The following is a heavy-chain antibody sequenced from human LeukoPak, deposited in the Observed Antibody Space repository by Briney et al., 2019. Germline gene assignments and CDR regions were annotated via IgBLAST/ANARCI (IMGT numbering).Heavy chain of an antibody. J-gene: IGHJ3*02. CDR2: ISSSSSYI. Sequence: GGTLRLSCAASGFTFSSYGMSWVRQAPGKGLEWVSSISSSSSYIYYADSVKGRFTISRDNAKNSLYLQMNSLRAEDTAVYYCARDNSSLRYDYVWGSYFRVAFDIWGQGTMVTVSS. CDR1: GFTFSSYG. D-gene: IGHD3-16*01. CDR3: ARDNSSLRYDYVWGSYFRVAFDI. V-gene: IGHV3-21*01.